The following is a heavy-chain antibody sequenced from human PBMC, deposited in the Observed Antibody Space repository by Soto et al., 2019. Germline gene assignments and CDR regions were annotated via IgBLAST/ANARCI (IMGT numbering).Heavy chain of an antibody. CDR2: INAGNGNT. Sequence: APVKVSCKASGYPFPNYAIHWGRPAPGQRLEWMGWINAGNGNTKYSQKFQGRVTITRDTSASTAYMELSSLRSEDTAVYYCARVGVVVPAATFYYYYGMDVWGQGTTVTVSS. V-gene: IGHV1-3*01. CDR1: GYPFPNYA. D-gene: IGHD2-2*01. J-gene: IGHJ6*02. CDR3: ARVGVVVPAATFYYYYGMDV.